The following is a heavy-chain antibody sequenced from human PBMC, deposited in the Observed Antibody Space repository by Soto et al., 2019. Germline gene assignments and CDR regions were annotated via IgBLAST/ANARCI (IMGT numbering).Heavy chain of an antibody. CDR3: ARLEGLATTSYYFDS. J-gene: IGHJ4*02. Sequence: SETLSLTCSVSDDSINSDKYYWGWIRQPPGKGLEWIGSIYYRGNAYYNPSLQTRVTTSLDKSKSQFSLKLNSVTAADSAVYFCARLEGLATTSYYFDSWGPGALLTISS. CDR2: IYYRGNA. CDR1: DDSINSDKYY. D-gene: IGHD5-12*01. V-gene: IGHV4-39*01.